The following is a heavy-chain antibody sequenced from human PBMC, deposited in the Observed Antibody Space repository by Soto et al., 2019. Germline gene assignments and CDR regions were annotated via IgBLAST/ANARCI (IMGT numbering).Heavy chain of an antibody. D-gene: IGHD4-4*01. J-gene: IGHJ6*02. Sequence: QVQLVQSGAEVKKPGASVKVSCKASGYTFTSYAMHWVRQAPGQRLEWMGWINAGNGNTKYSQKFQGRVTITRDTSASTAYMELSSLRSEDTAVYYWASSYSNYAIIDYYYYGMDVWGQGTTVTVSS. V-gene: IGHV1-3*01. CDR1: GYTFTSYA. CDR2: INAGNGNT. CDR3: ASSYSNYAIIDYYYYGMDV.